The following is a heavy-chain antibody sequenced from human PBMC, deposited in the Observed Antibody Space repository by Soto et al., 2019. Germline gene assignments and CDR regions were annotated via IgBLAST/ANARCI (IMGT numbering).Heavy chain of an antibody. J-gene: IGHJ6*02. D-gene: IGHD2-2*02. CDR2: ISAYNGNT. CDR3: ARGCSSTSCYTYYYYGMDV. Sequence: ASVKVSCKASGGTFSSYAISWVRQAPGQGLEWMGWISAYNGNTNYAQKLQGRVTMTTDTSKSTAYMELRSLRSDDTAVYYCARGCSSTSCYTYYYYGMDVWGQGTTVTVSS. CDR1: GGTFSSYA. V-gene: IGHV1-18*01.